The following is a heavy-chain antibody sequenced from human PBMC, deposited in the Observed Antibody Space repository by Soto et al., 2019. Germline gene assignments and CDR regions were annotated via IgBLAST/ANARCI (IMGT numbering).Heavy chain of an antibody. CDR3: ARTTYDILTGYYEGDWFDP. Sequence: ASVNVSCKASGYTFTSYAMHWVRQAPGQRLEWMGWINAGNGNTKYSQKFQGRVTITRDTSASTAYMELSSLRSEDTAVYYCARTTYDILTGYYEGDWFDPWGQGTLVTVSS. D-gene: IGHD3-9*01. CDR2: INAGNGNT. V-gene: IGHV1-3*01. CDR1: GYTFTSYA. J-gene: IGHJ5*02.